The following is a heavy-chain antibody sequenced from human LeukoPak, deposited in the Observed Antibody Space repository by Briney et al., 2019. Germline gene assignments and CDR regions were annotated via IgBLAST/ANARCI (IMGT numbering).Heavy chain of an antibody. CDR1: GFTFSSYA. CDR3: AKDPSAYDSSGYYYPNWFDP. V-gene: IGHV3-23*01. CDR2: ISGSGGST. D-gene: IGHD3-22*01. Sequence: PGGSLTLSCVASGFTFSSYAMSWARQAPGRGLEWVKSISGSGGSTYYADSVKGRFTISRDNSKNTLYLQMNSLRAEDTAVCYCAKDPSAYDSSGYYYPNWFDPWGQGTLVTVSS. J-gene: IGHJ5*02.